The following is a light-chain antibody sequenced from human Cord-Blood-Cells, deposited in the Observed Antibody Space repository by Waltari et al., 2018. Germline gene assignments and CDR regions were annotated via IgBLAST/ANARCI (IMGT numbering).Light chain of an antibody. J-gene: IGLJ2*01. CDR3: SSYTSSSTVV. V-gene: IGLV2-14*01. CDR1: SSDVGGYTY. CDR2: DVS. Sequence: QSALTQPASVSGSPGQSITISCTGTSSDVGGYTYVSWYQQHPGKAPKLMIYDVSNRPSGVTNHFSGSKAGNTASLTISGRQAEDEADYYCSSYTSSSTVVFGGGTKLTVL.